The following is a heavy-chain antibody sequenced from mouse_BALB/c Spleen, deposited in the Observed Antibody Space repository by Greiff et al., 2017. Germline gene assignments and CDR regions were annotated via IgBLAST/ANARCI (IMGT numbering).Heavy chain of an antibody. D-gene: IGHD2-12*01. J-gene: IGHJ3*01. CDR2: IWAGGST. CDR1: GFSLTSYG. CDR3: AREYDGSWFAY. V-gene: IGHV2-9*02. Sequence: VQGVESGPGLVAPSQSLSITCTVSGFSLTSYGVHWVRQPPGKGLEWLGVIWAGGSTNYNSALMSRLSISKDNSKSQVFLKMNSLQTDDTAMYYCAREYDGSWFAYWGQGTLVTVSA.